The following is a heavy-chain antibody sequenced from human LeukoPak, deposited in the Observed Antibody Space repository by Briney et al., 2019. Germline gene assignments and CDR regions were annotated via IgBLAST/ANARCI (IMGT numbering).Heavy chain of an antibody. D-gene: IGHD5-18*01. CDR3: GKTTAGYSSGQKPAWPVDY. CDR1: GFTFGSFA. V-gene: IGHV3-23*01. CDR2: IFGSGGSP. J-gene: IGHJ4*02. Sequence: PGGSLRLSCEASGFTFGSFAMYWVRQAPGKGLEWIAGIFGSGGSPHYADSVKGRFTISRDNSKNTMYLQINSLRAEDTAVYYCGKTTAGYSSGQKPAWPVDYWGQGTLVTVSS.